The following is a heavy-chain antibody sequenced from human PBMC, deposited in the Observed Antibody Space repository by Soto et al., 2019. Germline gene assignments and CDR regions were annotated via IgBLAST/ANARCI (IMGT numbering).Heavy chain of an antibody. V-gene: IGHV3-9*01. CDR2: ISWNSGSI. J-gene: IGHJ4*02. Sequence: VQLVESGGGLVQPGRSLRLSCAASGFTFDDYAMHWVRQAPGKGLEWVSGISWNSGSIGYADSVKGRFTISRDNAKNSLYLQMNSLRAEDTALYYCAKGGQLLTEGGGYWGQGTLVTVSS. D-gene: IGHD2-2*01. CDR1: GFTFDDYA. CDR3: AKGGQLLTEGGGY.